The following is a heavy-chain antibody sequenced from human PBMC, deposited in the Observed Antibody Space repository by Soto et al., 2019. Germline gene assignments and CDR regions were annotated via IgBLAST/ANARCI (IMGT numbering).Heavy chain of an antibody. J-gene: IGHJ4*02. D-gene: IGHD3-10*01. V-gene: IGHV4-4*02. CDR2: IFHDGTA. CDR3: ARLVYDTRLNYMYFDF. CDR1: GVSISSGNW. Sequence: QVKLQESGPGLATPSGTLSLTCAVSGVSISSGNWWTWVRQSPPRGLEYIGEIFHDGTANYYPSFERRVAISVDTSNQQFSLKLTSVTAADPAIYFCARLVYDTRLNYMYFDFWGQGTLVTVS.